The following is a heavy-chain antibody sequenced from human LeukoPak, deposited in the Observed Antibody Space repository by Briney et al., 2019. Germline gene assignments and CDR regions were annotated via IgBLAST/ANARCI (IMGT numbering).Heavy chain of an antibody. CDR3: ARALVGTAIQPFDY. V-gene: IGHV3-11*01. D-gene: IGHD2-21*02. J-gene: IGHJ4*02. CDR1: GFTFSDYN. Sequence: GGSLRLSCAASGFTFSDYNMRWIRQAPGKGLEWISYISSSGSTIYYADSVKGRFTISRDNAKNSLYLQMNSLRAEDTAVYYCARALVGTAIQPFDYWGQGTLVTVSS. CDR2: ISSSGSTI.